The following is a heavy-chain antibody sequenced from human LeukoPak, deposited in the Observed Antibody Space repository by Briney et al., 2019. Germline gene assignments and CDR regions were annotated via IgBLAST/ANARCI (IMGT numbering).Heavy chain of an antibody. J-gene: IGHJ3*02. CDR3: ARGRFLEWLLSNDAFDI. CDR1: GFTFSSYG. D-gene: IGHD3-3*01. Sequence: KTGGSLRLSCAASGFTFSSYGMNWVRRAPGKGLEWVSSISSSSSYIYYADSVKGRFTISRDNAKSSLYLQMNSLRAEDTAVYYCARGRFLEWLLSNDAFDIWGQGTMVTVSS. CDR2: ISSSSSYI. V-gene: IGHV3-21*01.